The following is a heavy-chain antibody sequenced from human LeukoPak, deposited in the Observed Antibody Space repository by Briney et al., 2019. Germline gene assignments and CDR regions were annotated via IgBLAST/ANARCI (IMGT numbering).Heavy chain of an antibody. J-gene: IGHJ6*02. Sequence: GASVKVSCKASGGTFSSYAISWVRQAPGQGLEWMGRIIPILGIANYAQKFQGRVTITADKSTSTAYMELSSLRSEDTAVYYCARALPGTITGTPKYYYYYYGMDVWGQGTTVTVSS. CDR1: GGTFSSYA. V-gene: IGHV1-69*04. D-gene: IGHD1-20*01. CDR3: ARALPGTITGTPKYYYYYYGMDV. CDR2: IIPILGIA.